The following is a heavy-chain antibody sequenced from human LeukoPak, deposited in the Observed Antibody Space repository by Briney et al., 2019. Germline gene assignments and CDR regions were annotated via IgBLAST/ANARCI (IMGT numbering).Heavy chain of an antibody. J-gene: IGHJ4*02. CDR3: ARHPGASFDS. V-gene: IGHV4-59*08. D-gene: IGHD7-27*01. CDR2: IYYTGNT. CDR1: GDSIRGDY. Sequence: SETLSLRCTVSGDSIRGDYWSWIRQPPGKRLEWIGYIYYTGNTTYNPSLKSRVTMSIDTSRKLLSLRLTSVTAADTAVYFCARHPGASFDSWGQGNLVTVSS.